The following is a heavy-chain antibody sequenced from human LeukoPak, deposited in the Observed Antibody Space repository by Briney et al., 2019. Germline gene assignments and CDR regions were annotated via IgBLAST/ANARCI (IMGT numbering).Heavy chain of an antibody. V-gene: IGHV3-74*01. CDR1: GFTFSRYW. CDR3: TRDAVGATPIDH. D-gene: IGHD1-26*01. J-gene: IGHJ4*02. CDR2: IKPDGTAT. Sequence: GGSLRLSCAVSGFTFSRYWMHWVRQTPGKGLVWVSEIKPDGTATSHADSVKGRFTTSRDNAKNTLYLQMNSLRAEDTAVYYCTRDAVGATPIDHWGQGTLVTVSS.